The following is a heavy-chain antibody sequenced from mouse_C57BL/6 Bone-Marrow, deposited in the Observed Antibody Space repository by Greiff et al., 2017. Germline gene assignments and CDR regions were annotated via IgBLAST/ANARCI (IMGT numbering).Heavy chain of an antibody. D-gene: IGHD1-1*01. CDR3: ARYYYGSSYGYAMDY. Sequence: VQLQQSGAELVRPGTSVKMSCKASGYTFTNYWIGWAKQRPGHGLEWIGDIYPGGGYTNYNEKFKGKATLTADKSSSTAYMQCSSLTSEDSAIYYCARYYYGSSYGYAMDYWGQGTSVTVSS. CDR1: GYTFTNYW. CDR2: IYPGGGYT. V-gene: IGHV1-63*01. J-gene: IGHJ4*01.